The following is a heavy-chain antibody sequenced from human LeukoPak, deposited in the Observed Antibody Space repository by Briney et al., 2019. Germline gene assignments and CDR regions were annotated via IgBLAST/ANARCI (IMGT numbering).Heavy chain of an antibody. J-gene: IGHJ4*02. CDR1: GYTFTNIG. CDR2: ISTHNDIT. V-gene: IGHV1-18*01. CDR3: ARSLHSYDIRGGHCYGY. Sequence: EASVKVSCKASGYTFTNIGISWVRQALGQGLEWMGWISTHNDITDYAQKFHGRVTMTKDTSTATVYMELRSLTSDDTAVYFCARSLHSYDIRGGHCYGYWGQGTLVTVSS. D-gene: IGHD3-3*01.